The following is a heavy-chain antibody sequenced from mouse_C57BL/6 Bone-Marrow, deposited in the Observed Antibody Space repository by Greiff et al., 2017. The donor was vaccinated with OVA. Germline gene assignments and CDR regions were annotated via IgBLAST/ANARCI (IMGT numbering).Heavy chain of an antibody. CDR1: GFSLTSYG. Sequence: VQLQQSGPGLVQPSQSLSITCTVSGFSLTSYGVHWVRQSPGKGLEWLGVIWRGGSTDYNAAFISRLSISKDNSKSQVFFKMNSLQADDTAIYYCARDYGSRDAMDYWGQGTSVTVSS. V-gene: IGHV2-2*01. CDR3: ARDYGSRDAMDY. J-gene: IGHJ4*01. D-gene: IGHD1-1*01. CDR2: IWRGGST.